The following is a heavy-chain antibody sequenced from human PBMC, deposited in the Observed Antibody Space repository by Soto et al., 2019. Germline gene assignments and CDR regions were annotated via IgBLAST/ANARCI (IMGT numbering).Heavy chain of an antibody. J-gene: IGHJ3*02. D-gene: IGHD3-9*01. CDR1: GYTFTSYG. CDR3: ARDPHPYYDILTGYYASDAFDI. Sequence: GASVKVSCKASGYTFTSYGISWVRQAPGQGLEWMGWISAYNGNTNYAQKLQGRVTMTTDTSTSTAYMELRSLRSDDTAAYYCARDPHPYYDILTGYYASDAFDIWGQGTMVTVSS. V-gene: IGHV1-18*01. CDR2: ISAYNGNT.